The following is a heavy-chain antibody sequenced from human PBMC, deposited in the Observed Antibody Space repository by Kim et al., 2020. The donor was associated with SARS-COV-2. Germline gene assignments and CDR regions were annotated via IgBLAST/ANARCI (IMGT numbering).Heavy chain of an antibody. J-gene: IGHJ6*02. CDR3: ARGSDTAIIYYYGMDV. D-gene: IGHD5-18*01. Sequence: ASVKVSCKASGYTFTSYDINWVRQATGQGLEWMGWMNPNSGNTGYAQKFQGRVTMTRNTSISTAYMELSSLRSEDTAVYYCARGSDTAIIYYYGMDVWGQGTTVTVSS. CDR2: MNPNSGNT. V-gene: IGHV1-8*01. CDR1: GYTFTSYD.